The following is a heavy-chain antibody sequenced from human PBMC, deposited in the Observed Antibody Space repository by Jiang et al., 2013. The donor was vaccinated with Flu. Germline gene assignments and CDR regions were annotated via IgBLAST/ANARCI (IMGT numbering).Heavy chain of an antibody. CDR2: IYPGDSDT. D-gene: IGHD5-12*01. J-gene: IGHJ4*02. CDR1: GYSFTSYW. V-gene: IGHV5-51*01. Sequence: GAEVKKPGESLKISCKGSGYSFTSYWIGWVRQMPGKGLEWMGIIYPGDSDTRYSPSFQGQVTISADKSISTAYLQWSSLKASDTATYYCARRRRGSGYSGYDFDYWGQGTLVTVSS. CDR3: ARRRRGSGYSGYDFDY.